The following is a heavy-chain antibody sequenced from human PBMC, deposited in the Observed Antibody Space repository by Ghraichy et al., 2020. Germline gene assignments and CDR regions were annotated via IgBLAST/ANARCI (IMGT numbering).Heavy chain of an antibody. CDR2: ISWDGGST. CDR1: GFTFDDYA. V-gene: IGHV3-43D*04. Sequence: GALRLSCAASGFTFDDYAMHWVRQAPGKGLEWVSLISWDGGSTYYADSVKGRFTISRDNSKNSLYLQMNSLRAEDTALYYCAKDGEGCSGGSCYTFDYWGQGTLVTVSS. J-gene: IGHJ4*02. CDR3: AKDGEGCSGGSCYTFDY. D-gene: IGHD2-15*01.